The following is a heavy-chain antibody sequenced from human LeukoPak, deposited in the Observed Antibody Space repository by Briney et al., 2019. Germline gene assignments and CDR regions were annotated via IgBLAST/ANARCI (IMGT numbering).Heavy chain of an antibody. CDR1: GGSISSYY. V-gene: IGHV4-59*01. CDR3: ARVTAYCGGDCSDAFDI. Sequence: SETLSLTCTVSGGSISSYYWSWIRQPPGKGLEWIGYIYYGGSTNYNPSLKSRVTISVDTSKNQFSLKLSSVTAADTAVYYCARVTAYCGGDCSDAFDIWGQGTMVTVSS. J-gene: IGHJ3*02. D-gene: IGHD2-21*02. CDR2: IYYGGST.